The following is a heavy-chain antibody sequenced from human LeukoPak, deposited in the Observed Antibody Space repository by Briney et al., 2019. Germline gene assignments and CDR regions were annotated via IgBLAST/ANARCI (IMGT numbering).Heavy chain of an antibody. CDR3: ARVRLDYYYGMDV. CDR1: GGTFSSYA. J-gene: IGHJ6*04. CDR2: IIPIFGTA. Sequence: SVKVSCKASGGTFSSYAISWVRQAPGQGLEWTGGIIPIFGTANYAQRFQGRVTITADESTSTAYMELSSLRSEDTAVYYCARVRLDYYYGMDVWGKGTTVTVSS. V-gene: IGHV1-69*01. D-gene: IGHD6-19*01.